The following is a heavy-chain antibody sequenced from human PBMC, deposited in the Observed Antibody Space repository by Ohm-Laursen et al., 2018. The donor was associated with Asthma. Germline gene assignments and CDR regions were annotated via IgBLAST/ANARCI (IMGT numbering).Heavy chain of an antibody. CDR1: GFTFRSYA. J-gene: IGHJ4*02. CDR2: GGSYYDGGLK. D-gene: IGHD6-19*01. Sequence: SLRLSCAASGFTFRSYAMHWVRQAPGKGLEWVAVGGSYYDGGLKYYADSVRGRFTISRDNSKNTLYLQMNSLRAEDTAVYYCARGEPTWLAFDYWGQGTLVTVSS. CDR3: ARGEPTWLAFDY. V-gene: IGHV3-30*14.